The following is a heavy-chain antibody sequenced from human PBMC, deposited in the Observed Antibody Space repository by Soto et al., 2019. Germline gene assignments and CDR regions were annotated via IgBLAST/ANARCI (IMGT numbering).Heavy chain of an antibody. Sequence: QVQLQESGPGLVKPSETLSLTCTVSGGSISNYYWSWIRQPPGKGLEWIGYIYYSGSTNYNPSLRRRVTIPVDTSKNQFSLKLSSVTAADTAVYYCARSGAGTVDWYFDLWGRGTLGTVSS. CDR1: GGSISNYY. V-gene: IGHV4-59*01. CDR3: ARSGAGTVDWYFDL. J-gene: IGHJ2*01. CDR2: IYYSGST. D-gene: IGHD6-19*01.